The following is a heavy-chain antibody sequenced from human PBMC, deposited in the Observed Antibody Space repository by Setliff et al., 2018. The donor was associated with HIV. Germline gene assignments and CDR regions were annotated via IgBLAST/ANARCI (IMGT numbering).Heavy chain of an antibody. CDR1: GFTFSSYW. V-gene: IGHV3-7*01. CDR2: VTPDGGDK. J-gene: IGHJ4*02. D-gene: IGHD2-21*01. Sequence: GGSLRLSCAGSGFTFSSYWMSWVRQTPGKGLEWVASVTPDGGDKYYANSMRGRFTISRDNGKNAVYLQMNSLTAEDTALYYCVRDLARVIAHWGQGTLVTVSS. CDR3: VRDLARVIAH.